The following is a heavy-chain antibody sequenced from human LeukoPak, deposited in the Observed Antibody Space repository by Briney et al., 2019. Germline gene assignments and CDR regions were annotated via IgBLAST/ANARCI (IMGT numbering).Heavy chain of an antibody. J-gene: IGHJ4*02. CDR3: AKPSRYYYDSSDFDY. CDR1: GFTFSSYG. D-gene: IGHD3-22*01. CDR2: IRYDGSNK. V-gene: IGHV3-30*02. Sequence: GGSLRLSCAASGFTFSSYGTHWVRQAPGKGLEWVAFIRYDGSNKYYADSVKGRFTISRGNSTNTLYLQMNSLRAEDTAVYYCAKPSRYYYDSSDFDYWGQGTLVTVSS.